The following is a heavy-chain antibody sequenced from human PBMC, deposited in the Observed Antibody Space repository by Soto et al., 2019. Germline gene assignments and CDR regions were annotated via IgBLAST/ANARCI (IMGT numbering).Heavy chain of an antibody. V-gene: IGHV3-11*01. J-gene: IGHJ4*02. D-gene: IGHD3-10*01. CDR2: IAKSGETM. CDR1: RFTFSDNY. Sequence: SLRLSCVPSRFTFSDNYMGWIRQAPEKGLEWISYIAKSGETMRYADSVKGRFTISRDNARNSLHLQMSSLRAEDTAVYYCARGPQFGAWGDCFDNWGQGILVTVSS. CDR3: ARGPQFGAWGDCFDN.